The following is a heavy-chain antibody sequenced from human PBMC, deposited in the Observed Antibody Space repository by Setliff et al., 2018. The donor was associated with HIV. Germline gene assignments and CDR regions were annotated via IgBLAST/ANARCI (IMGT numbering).Heavy chain of an antibody. CDR3: ARPYSSSSYYYYHMDV. Sequence: SETLSLTCTVSGFSISTGHYWGWVRQSPGKGLEWIGSVYHSGSTYYAASLKSRVTISVDTSKNQFSLKMSSVTAADTAVYYCARPYSSSSYYYYHMDVWGKGTAVTVSS. V-gene: IGHV4-38-2*02. D-gene: IGHD6-6*01. CDR1: GFSISTGHY. J-gene: IGHJ6*03. CDR2: VYHSGST.